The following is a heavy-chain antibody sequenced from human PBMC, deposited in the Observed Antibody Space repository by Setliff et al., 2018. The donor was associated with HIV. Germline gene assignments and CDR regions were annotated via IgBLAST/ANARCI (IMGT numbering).Heavy chain of an antibody. J-gene: IGHJ3*02. CDR2: IYPDDSDI. Sequence: GESLKISCKGSGYRFTAYWIGWVRQMPGKGLEWMGIIYPDDSDIRYSPSFQGQVTISADGSIDTAYLQWSSLKASDTAMYFCARHKVPATSTRDAFDIWGQGTMVTVSS. CDR3: ARHKVPATSTRDAFDI. V-gene: IGHV5-51*01. CDR1: GYRFTAYW. D-gene: IGHD2-15*01.